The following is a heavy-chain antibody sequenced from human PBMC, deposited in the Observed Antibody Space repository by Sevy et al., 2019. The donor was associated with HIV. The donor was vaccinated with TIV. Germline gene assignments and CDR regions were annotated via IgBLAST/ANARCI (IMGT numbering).Heavy chain of an antibody. CDR1: GYSFTSYW. J-gene: IGHJ6*03. CDR2: IYPGDSDT. Sequence: GESLKISCKGSGYSFTSYWIGWVRQMPGKGLEWMGIIYPGDSDTRYSPSFQGQVTISADKSISTAYLQWSSLKASDTAMYYCARQGIWSGPAGLPVYYMDVWGKGTTVTVSS. CDR3: ARQGIWSGPAGLPVYYMDV. D-gene: IGHD3-3*01. V-gene: IGHV5-51*01.